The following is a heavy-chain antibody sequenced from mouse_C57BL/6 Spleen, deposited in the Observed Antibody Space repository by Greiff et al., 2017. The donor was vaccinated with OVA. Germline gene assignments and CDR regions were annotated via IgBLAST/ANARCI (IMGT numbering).Heavy chain of an antibody. J-gene: IGHJ3*01. CDR1: GYTFTSYW. CDR2: IDPSDSYT. D-gene: IGHD1-1*01. V-gene: IGHV1-69*01. CDR3: ARALFITTGSWFAY. Sequence: QVQLQQPGAELVMPGASVKLSCKASGYTFTSYWMHWVKQRPGQGLEWIGEIDPSDSYTNYNQKFKGKSTLTVDKSSSTAYMQLSSLTSEDSAVYYCARALFITTGSWFAYWGQGTLGTVSA.